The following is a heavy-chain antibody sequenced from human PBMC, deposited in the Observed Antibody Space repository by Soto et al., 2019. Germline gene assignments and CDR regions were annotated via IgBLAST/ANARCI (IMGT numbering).Heavy chain of an antibody. CDR3: ARDYYDSSGYYALFDE. D-gene: IGHD3-22*01. Sequence: GGSLRLSCAASGFTFSSYSMNWVRQAPGKGLEWVSYISSSSSTIYYADSVKGRFTISRDNAKNSLYLQMNSLRAEDTAVYYCARDYYDSSGYYALFDEWGQGSLVTVSS. V-gene: IGHV3-48*01. J-gene: IGHJ4*02. CDR1: GFTFSSYS. CDR2: ISSSSSTI.